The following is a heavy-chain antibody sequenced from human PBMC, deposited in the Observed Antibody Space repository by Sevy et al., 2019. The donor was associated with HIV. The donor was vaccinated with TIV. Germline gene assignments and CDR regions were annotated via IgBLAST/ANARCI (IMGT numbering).Heavy chain of an antibody. CDR1: GFTFSSYG. V-gene: IGHV3-33*01. D-gene: IGHD6-19*01. Sequence: GGSLRLSCAASGFTFSSYGMHWVRQAPGKGLEWVAVIWYDGSNKYYADSVKGRFTISRDNSKNTLYLQMNSLRAEDTDVYYCARAVAGVYYYYGMDVWGQGTTVTVSS. CDR3: ARAVAGVYYYYGMDV. CDR2: IWYDGSNK. J-gene: IGHJ6*02.